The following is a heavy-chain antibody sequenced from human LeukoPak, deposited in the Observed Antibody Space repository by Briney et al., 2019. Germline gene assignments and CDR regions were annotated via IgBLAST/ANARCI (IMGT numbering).Heavy chain of an antibody. J-gene: IGHJ4*02. D-gene: IGHD1/OR15-1a*01. V-gene: IGHV3-43D*03. CDR1: GFTFDDYA. CDR3: AKGGFYGTNPIDY. Sequence: GGSLRLSCAASGFTFDDYAMHWVRHAPGKGLEWVSLISWDGGSTYYAESVKGRFTISRDNSKNSLYPQMNSLRAEDTALYYCAKGGFYGTNPIDYWGQGTLVTVSS. CDR2: ISWDGGST.